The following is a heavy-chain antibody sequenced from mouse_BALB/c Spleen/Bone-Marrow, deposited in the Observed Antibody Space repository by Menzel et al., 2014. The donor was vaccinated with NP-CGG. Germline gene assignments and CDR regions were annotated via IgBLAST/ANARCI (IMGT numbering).Heavy chain of an antibody. D-gene: IGHD2-4*01. CDR3: ASVYDYGRGYAMDY. Sequence: VHLVESGAELVRPGSSVKISCKASGYAFSNYGMNWVKQRPGQGLEWIGQIYPGDGETNYNGEFEGRVTLTADKSSSTAYMQVSSLTSEDSAVYFCASVYDYGRGYAMDYWGQGTSVTGSS. CDR1: GYAFSNYG. CDR2: IYPGDGET. J-gene: IGHJ4*01. V-gene: IGHV1-80*01.